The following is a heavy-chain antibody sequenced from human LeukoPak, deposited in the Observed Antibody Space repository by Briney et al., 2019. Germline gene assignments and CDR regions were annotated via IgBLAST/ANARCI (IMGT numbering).Heavy chain of an antibody. CDR2: IVIAGDT. D-gene: IGHD4-23*01. J-gene: IGHJ4*02. CDR1: GFTLSRHD. V-gene: IGHV3-13*01. CDR3: ARVSLGGNGFDY. Sequence: GESLRLSCAASGFTLSRHDMHWVRQATGKGLEWVSAIVIAGDTYYADSVKGRFTITRENAKNCLYLKMNSLRAGNTAICYCARVSLGGNGFDYWGQGTLVTVSS.